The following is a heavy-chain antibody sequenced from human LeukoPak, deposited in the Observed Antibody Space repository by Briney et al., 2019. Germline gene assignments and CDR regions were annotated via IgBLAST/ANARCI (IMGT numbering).Heavy chain of an antibody. CDR2: VSYDGSKK. Sequence: PGGSLRLSCAASGFTFSNAWMSWVRQAPGKGLEWLAFVSYDGSKKYYSDSVKGRLTISRDNSKNTLFLQMNSLRAEDTAVYSCAKDVKFSWPFYFDYWGQGILVTVSS. CDR1: GFTFSNAW. V-gene: IGHV3-30*18. J-gene: IGHJ4*02. CDR3: AKDVKFSWPFYFDY. D-gene: IGHD5-12*01.